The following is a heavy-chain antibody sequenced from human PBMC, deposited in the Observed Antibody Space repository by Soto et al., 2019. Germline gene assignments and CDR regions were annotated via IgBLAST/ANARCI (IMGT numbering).Heavy chain of an antibody. V-gene: IGHV3-30-3*01. CDR2: ISYDGSNK. CDR3: ARDACTNGVCYTGGKYFQ. D-gene: IGHD2-8*01. J-gene: IGHJ1*01. CDR1: GFTFSSYA. Sequence: GGSLRLSCAASGFTFSSYAMHWVRQAPGKGLEWVAVISYDGSNKYYADSVKGRFTISRDNSKNTLYLQMNSLRAEDTAVYYCARDACTNGVCYTGGKYFQ.